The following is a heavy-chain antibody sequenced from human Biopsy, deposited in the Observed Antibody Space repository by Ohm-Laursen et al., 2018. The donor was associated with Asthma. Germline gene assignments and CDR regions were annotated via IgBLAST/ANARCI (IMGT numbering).Heavy chain of an antibody. V-gene: IGHV4-59*07. D-gene: IGHD2-21*02. CDR2: VYYSGST. Sequence: SDTLSLTCTVSGGSINNFYWSWIRQPPGKGLESIGHVYYSGSTNYNPSLKSRVTISIDASKNQFSLKLTSVTAADTAVYYCARGVDRVTGLLDHFGSWGQGTLVTVSS. J-gene: IGHJ4*02. CDR3: ARGVDRVTGLLDHFGS. CDR1: GGSINNFY.